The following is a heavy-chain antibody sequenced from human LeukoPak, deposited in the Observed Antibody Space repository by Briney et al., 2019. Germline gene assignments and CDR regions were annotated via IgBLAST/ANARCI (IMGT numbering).Heavy chain of an antibody. V-gene: IGHV1-8*01. J-gene: IGHJ4*02. CDR2: MNPNSGNT. D-gene: IGHD5-18*01. CDR3: ARFPTYTAMAKELVDY. CDR1: GYTFTSYD. Sequence: EASVKVSCKASGYTFTSYDINWVRQATGQGLEWVGWMNPNSGNTGYAQKFQGRVTMTRNTSISTAYMELSSLRSEDTAVYYCARFPTYTAMAKELVDYWGQGTLVTVSS.